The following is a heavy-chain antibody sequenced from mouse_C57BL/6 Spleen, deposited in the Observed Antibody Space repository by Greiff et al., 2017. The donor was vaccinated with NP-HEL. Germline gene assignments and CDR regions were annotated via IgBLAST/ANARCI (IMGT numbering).Heavy chain of an antibody. CDR1: GYSITSGYY. D-gene: IGHD6-1*01. CDR2: ISYDGSN. V-gene: IGHV3-6*01. CDR3: ARDCACDY. Sequence: DVKLQESGPGLVKPSQSLSLSCSVTGYSITSGYYWNWIRQFPGNNLEWMGYISYDGSNNYNPSLKDQISITRDTSKNQFFLKLNSVTTEDTAAYYCARDCACDYWGQGTTLTVSS. J-gene: IGHJ2*01.